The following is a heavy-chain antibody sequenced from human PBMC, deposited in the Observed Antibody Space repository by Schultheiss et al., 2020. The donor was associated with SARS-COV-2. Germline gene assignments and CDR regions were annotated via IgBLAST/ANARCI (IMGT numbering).Heavy chain of an antibody. V-gene: IGHV3-23*01. D-gene: IGHD3-22*01. Sequence: GGSLRLSWAASGFTFSSYAMSWVRQAPGKGLEWVSAISGSGGSTYYADSVKGRFTISRDNSKNTLYLQMNSLRAEDTAVYYCAKVANYYDSSGYLDYWGQGTLVTVSS. J-gene: IGHJ4*02. CDR1: GFTFSSYA. CDR3: AKVANYYDSSGYLDY. CDR2: ISGSGGST.